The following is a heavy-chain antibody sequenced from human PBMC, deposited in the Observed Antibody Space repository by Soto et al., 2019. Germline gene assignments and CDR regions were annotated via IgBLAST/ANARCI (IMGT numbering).Heavy chain of an antibody. CDR1: GGTFSSYT. J-gene: IGHJ5*02. CDR2: VIPSLGIA. Sequence: QVQLVQSGAEVKKPGSSVKVSCKASGGTFSSYTISWVRQAPGQGLEWMGRVIPSLGIANHEQKFQGRGTITADKSTSTAYMELSIVTSEDTAVYYCARRSGGGEVVAANWFDPWGQGTLVTVSS. CDR3: ARRSGGGEVVAANWFDP. D-gene: IGHD2-15*01. V-gene: IGHV1-69*02.